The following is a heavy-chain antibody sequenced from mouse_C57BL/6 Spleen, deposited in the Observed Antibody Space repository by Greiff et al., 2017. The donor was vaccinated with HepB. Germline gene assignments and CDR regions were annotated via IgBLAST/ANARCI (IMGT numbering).Heavy chain of an antibody. Sequence: VQLQQSGAELVRPGASVKLSCTASGFNIKDYYVHWVKQRPEQGLEWIGRIDPEDGDTEYAPKFQGKATMTADTSSNTAYLQLSSLTSEDTAVYYCTRGVGRPPFDYWGQGTTLTVSS. CDR3: TRGVGRPPFDY. V-gene: IGHV14-1*01. J-gene: IGHJ2*01. CDR2: IDPEDGDT. D-gene: IGHD1-1*02. CDR1: GFNIKDYY.